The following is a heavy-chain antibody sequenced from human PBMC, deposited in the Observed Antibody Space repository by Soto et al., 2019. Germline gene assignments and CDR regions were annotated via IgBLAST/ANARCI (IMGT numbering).Heavy chain of an antibody. V-gene: IGHV4-30-4*01. D-gene: IGHD3-22*01. J-gene: IGHJ3*02. CDR3: ATDYYESSGYYNSAFDI. CDR1: GGSISSGDYY. Sequence: PSETLSLTCTVSGGSISSGDYYWSWIRQPPGKGLEWIGYIYYSGITYYNPSLKSRVTISVDTSKNQFSLKLSSVTAADTAVYYCATDYYESSGYYNSAFDIWGQGTMVTVS. CDR2: IYYSGIT.